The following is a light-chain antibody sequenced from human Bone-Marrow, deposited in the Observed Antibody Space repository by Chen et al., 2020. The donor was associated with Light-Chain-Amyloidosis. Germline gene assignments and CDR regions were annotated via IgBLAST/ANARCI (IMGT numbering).Light chain of an antibody. J-gene: IGLJ2*01. CDR1: DLPTKY. CDR3: PSADRHCTYEVI. CDR2: RDT. V-gene: IGLV3-25*03. Sequence: SYELTQPPSVSVSPGQTARITCSGDDLPTKYAYWYQQKPGQAPVLVIHRDTERTSGISGGFSGPQPGTTATFTNRGVQAEDEAYYPCPSADRHCTYEVIFGGGTKLTVL.